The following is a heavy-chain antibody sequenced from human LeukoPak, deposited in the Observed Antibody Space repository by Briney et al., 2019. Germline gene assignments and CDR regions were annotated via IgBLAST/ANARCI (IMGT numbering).Heavy chain of an antibody. CDR3: ARFGHPGYCSSTSCYDYYYYGMDV. J-gene: IGHJ6*02. Sequence: ASVKVSCKASGYTFTSYDINWVRQATGQGLEWMGWMNPNSGNTGYAQKFQGRVTMTRNTSISTAYMELSSLRSEDTAVYYCARFGHPGYCSSTSCYDYYYYGMDVWGQGTTVPVSS. D-gene: IGHD2-2*01. CDR1: GYTFTSYD. V-gene: IGHV1-8*01. CDR2: MNPNSGNT.